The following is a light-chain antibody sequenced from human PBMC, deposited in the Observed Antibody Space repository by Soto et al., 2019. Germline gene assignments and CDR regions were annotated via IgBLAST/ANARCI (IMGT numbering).Light chain of an antibody. CDR3: CSYAGSSSYV. CDR1: SSDVGSYNL. Sequence: QSALTHPASVSGCPGQSITISCTGTSSDVGSYNLVSWYQQHPGKAPKLMIYEGSKRPSGVSNRFSGSKSGNTASLTISGLQAEDEADYYCCSYAGSSSYVFGTGTKVTVL. V-gene: IGLV2-23*01. CDR2: EGS. J-gene: IGLJ1*01.